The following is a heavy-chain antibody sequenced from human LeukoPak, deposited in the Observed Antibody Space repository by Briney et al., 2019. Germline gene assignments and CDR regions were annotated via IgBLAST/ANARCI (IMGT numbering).Heavy chain of an antibody. V-gene: IGHV1-2*02. J-gene: IGHJ5*02. CDR3: ARMTVSGRDNWFDP. Sequence: ASVKVSCKASGYTFTSYDINWVRQATGQGLEWMGWINPNSGGTNYAQKFQGRVTMTRDTSISTAYMELSSLRSEDTAVYYCARMTVSGRDNWFDPWGQGTLVTVSS. CDR1: GYTFTSYD. CDR2: INPNSGGT. D-gene: IGHD6-19*01.